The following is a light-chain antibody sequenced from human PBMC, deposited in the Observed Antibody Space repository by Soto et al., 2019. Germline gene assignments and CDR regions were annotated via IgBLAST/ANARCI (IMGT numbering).Light chain of an antibody. CDR3: QQYGSSPPT. V-gene: IGKV3-20*01. CDR1: QSIVSNY. J-gene: IGKJ1*01. CDR2: GSS. Sequence: EIVLTQSPGTLSLSPGERATLSCKASQSIVSNYLAWYQRRPGQAPRLLIYGSSSRATDIPARFSGSGSGTDFTLTITRLESEEFAVYYCQQYGSSPPTFGQGTKVEFK.